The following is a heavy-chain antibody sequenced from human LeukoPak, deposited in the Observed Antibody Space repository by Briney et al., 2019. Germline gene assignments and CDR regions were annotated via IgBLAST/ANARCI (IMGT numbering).Heavy chain of an antibody. Sequence: GGSLRLSCAASGFTFSSYWMSWVRQAPGKGLEWVATIKQDGSEKYFADTVKGRFTISRDNAKNSLYLQMNNLRAEDTAVYYCARDRNTDFWSGYYTNYFDHWGQGTLVTVSS. CDR2: IKQDGSEK. J-gene: IGHJ4*02. V-gene: IGHV3-7*01. CDR1: GFTFSSYW. D-gene: IGHD3-3*01. CDR3: ARDRNTDFWSGYYTNYFDH.